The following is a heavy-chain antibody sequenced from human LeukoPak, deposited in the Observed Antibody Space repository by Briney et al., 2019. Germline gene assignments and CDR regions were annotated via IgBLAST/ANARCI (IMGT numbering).Heavy chain of an antibody. CDR2: IWYDGSNK. Sequence: SGRSLRLSCAASGSTFSSYGMHWVRQAPGKGLEGVAVIWYDGSNKYYADSVKGRFTIPRDNSKNTLYLQMNSLRAEDTAVYYCAKEYERLGELSFDYWGQGTLVTVSS. V-gene: IGHV3-33*06. CDR3: AKEYERLGELSFDY. CDR1: GSTFSSYG. D-gene: IGHD3-16*02. J-gene: IGHJ4*02.